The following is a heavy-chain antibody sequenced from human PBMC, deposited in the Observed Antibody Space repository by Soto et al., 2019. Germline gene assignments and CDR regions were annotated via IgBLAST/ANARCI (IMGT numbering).Heavy chain of an antibody. V-gene: IGHV4-59*01. CDR1: GGSISSYY. Sequence: QVQLQESGPGLVKPSETLSLTCTVSGGSISSYYWSWIRQPPGKGLEWIGYIYYSGSTNYNPSLKSRVTISVDTSKNQFSLKLSSVTAADTAVYYCARGYYDILTGYYVVFDYWGQGTLVTVSS. D-gene: IGHD3-9*01. J-gene: IGHJ4*02. CDR3: ARGYYDILTGYYVVFDY. CDR2: IYYSGST.